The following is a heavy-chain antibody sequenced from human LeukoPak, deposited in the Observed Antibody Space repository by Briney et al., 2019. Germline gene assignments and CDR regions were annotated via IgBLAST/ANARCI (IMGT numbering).Heavy chain of an antibody. CDR3: AKGYSYGYYYYYGMDV. D-gene: IGHD5-18*01. J-gene: IGHJ6*02. Sequence: GGSLRLSCAASGFTFSSYGMHWVRQAPGKGLEWVAVISYDGSNKYYADSVKGRFTISRDNSKSTLYLQMNSLRAEDTAVYYCAKGYSYGYYYYYGMDVWGQGTTVTVSS. CDR1: GFTFSSYG. CDR2: ISYDGSNK. V-gene: IGHV3-30*18.